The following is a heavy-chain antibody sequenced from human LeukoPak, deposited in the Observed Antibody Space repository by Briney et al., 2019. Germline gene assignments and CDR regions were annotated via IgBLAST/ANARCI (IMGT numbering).Heavy chain of an antibody. D-gene: IGHD3-3*02. CDR3: TRGIVLAALGA. Sequence: SETLSLTCTVSGGSLSSDSYYWGWVRQPPGKGLEWIGSMYYSGSTYYNPSLKSRVTIFVDASKNQFSLTPSSVAASDTAVYYCTRGIVLAALGAWGQGTLVTVSS. J-gene: IGHJ5*02. V-gene: IGHV4-39*01. CDR1: GGSLSSDSYY. CDR2: MYYSGST.